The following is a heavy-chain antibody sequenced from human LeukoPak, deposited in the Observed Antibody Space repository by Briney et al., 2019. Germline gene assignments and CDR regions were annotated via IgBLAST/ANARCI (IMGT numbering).Heavy chain of an antibody. Sequence: GGSLRLSCAASGFTFSSYEMNWVRQAPGKGLEWVSYISSSGSTIYYADSVKGRFTISRDNAKNSLYLQMNSLRAEDTAVYYCAGTMTTEGFDPWGQGTLVTVSS. J-gene: IGHJ5*02. CDR2: ISSSGSTI. CDR3: AGTMTTEGFDP. CDR1: GFTFSSYE. V-gene: IGHV3-48*03. D-gene: IGHD4-17*01.